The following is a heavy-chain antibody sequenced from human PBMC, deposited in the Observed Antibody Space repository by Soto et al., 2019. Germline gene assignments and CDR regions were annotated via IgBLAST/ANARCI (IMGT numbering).Heavy chain of an antibody. CDR1: GFTFSSYG. J-gene: IGHJ6*02. D-gene: IGHD6-19*01. CDR3: VKDGSSGWPYYYALDV. Sequence: QVQLVESGGGVVQPGRSLRLSCAASGFTFSSYGMHWVRQAPGKGLEWVAVISYDGSNKYYADSVKGRFTIARDNFKKTLYLQMSSVRAEDTAVYYCVKDGSSGWPYYYALDVCGQGKSVAVSS. CDR2: ISYDGSNK. V-gene: IGHV3-30*18.